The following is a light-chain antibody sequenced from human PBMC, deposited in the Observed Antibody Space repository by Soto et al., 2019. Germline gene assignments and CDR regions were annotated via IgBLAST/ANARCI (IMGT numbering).Light chain of an antibody. J-gene: IGKJ1*01. CDR1: QSITNR. CDR2: DAS. V-gene: IGKV1-5*01. Sequence: DIQMTQSPSTLSASVGDRVTITCRASQSITNRLAWYQQKPGKAPRVVIYDASSLESGVPSRFSGSGFGTEFILTINSLQPDDFATYYCQHYNSYSEAFGQGTKVELK. CDR3: QHYNSYSEA.